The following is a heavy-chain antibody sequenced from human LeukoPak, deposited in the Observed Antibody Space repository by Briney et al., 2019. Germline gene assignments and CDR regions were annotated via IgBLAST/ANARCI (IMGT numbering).Heavy chain of an antibody. J-gene: IGHJ4*02. Sequence: GGSLRLSCAASGFTFSNAWMSWVRQAPGKGLEWVGRIKSNSDGGTTDYAAPVKGRFTISRDDSKNTLYLQMNSLKTEDTAVCYCTKAISIFDYWGRGNLVTVSS. V-gene: IGHV3-15*01. CDR1: GFTFSNAW. CDR3: TKAISIFDY. CDR2: IKSNSDGGTT.